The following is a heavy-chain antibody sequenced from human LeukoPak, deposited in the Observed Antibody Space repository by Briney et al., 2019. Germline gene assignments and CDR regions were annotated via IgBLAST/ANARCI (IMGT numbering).Heavy chain of an antibody. CDR3: ARSLFGEFEFDI. D-gene: IGHD3-10*02. J-gene: IGHJ3*02. CDR2: INHSGST. V-gene: IGHV4-34*01. Sequence: SETLSLTCAVYGGSFSGYYWSWIRQPPGKGLEWIGEINHSGSTNYTPSLKSRVTISIDTSKNQFSLKLSSVTAADTAVYYCARSLFGEFEFDIWGQGTMVTVSS. CDR1: GGSFSGYY.